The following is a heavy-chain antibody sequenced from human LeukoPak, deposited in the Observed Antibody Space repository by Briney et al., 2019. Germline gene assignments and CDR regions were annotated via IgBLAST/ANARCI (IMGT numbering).Heavy chain of an antibody. CDR1: GGSISSSSYY. CDR2: IYYSGST. CDR3: ADYYDSSGPIGQH. Sequence: SETLSLTCTVSGGSISSSSYYWGWIRQPPGKGLEWIGSIYYSGSTYYNPSLKGRVTISVDTSKNQFSLKLSSVTAADTAVYYCADYYDSSGPIGQHWGQGTLVTVSS. D-gene: IGHD3-22*01. J-gene: IGHJ1*01. V-gene: IGHV4-39*01.